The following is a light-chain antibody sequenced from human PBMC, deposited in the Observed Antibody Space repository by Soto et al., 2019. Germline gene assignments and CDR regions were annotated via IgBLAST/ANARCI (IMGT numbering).Light chain of an antibody. V-gene: IGKV3-20*01. CDR2: GAS. J-gene: IGKJ1*01. Sequence: EIVLTQSPGTLSVSPGERATLSCRASQSISSNYLAWYQQKPGQAPRILIYGASSRATGIPFRFSGSGSGTDFTLTISRLEPEDSAIYYCQQYVSWTFGQGTKVEIK. CDR3: QQYVSWT. CDR1: QSISSNY.